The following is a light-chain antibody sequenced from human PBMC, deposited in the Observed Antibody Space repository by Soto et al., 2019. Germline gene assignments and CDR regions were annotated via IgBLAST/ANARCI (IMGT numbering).Light chain of an antibody. V-gene: IGKV3-11*01. Sequence: EIVLTQSSGTLSLSPGESATLSCRARQNVASYLAWFQQKPGQPPRLLVYDVSTRATGIPARFSGSGSETDFNLTISSLHPKDFAFYYCQQRSRWPFTFGPGTKVDIK. CDR3: QQRSRWPFT. CDR1: QNVASY. J-gene: IGKJ3*01. CDR2: DVS.